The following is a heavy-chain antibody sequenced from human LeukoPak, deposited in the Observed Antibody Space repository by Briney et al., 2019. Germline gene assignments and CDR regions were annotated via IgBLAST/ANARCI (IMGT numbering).Heavy chain of an antibody. J-gene: IGHJ4*02. V-gene: IGHV3-30*14. D-gene: IGHD3-22*01. CDR1: GFTFSSYA. Sequence: PGGSLRLSCAASGFTFSSYAMHWVRQAPGKGLEWVALISYDGSEKYYADSVKGRFTISRDNSKNTLYLQMNSLRAEDTAVYYCARVRGYYDYWGQGTLVTVSS. CDR2: ISYDGSEK. CDR3: ARVRGYYDY.